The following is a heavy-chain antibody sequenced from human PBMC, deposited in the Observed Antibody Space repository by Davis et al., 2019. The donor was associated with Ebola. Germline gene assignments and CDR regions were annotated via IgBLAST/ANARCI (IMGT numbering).Heavy chain of an antibody. V-gene: IGHV3-48*04. J-gene: IGHJ6*02. CDR2: ISSSGSTI. Sequence: GESLKISCAASGFTFSSYSMNWVRQAPGKGLEWVSYISSSGSTIYYADSVKGRFTISRDNAKNSLYLQMNSLRAEDTAVYYCARDYWGYSSHGEGNYYYYGMDVWGQGTTVTVSS. D-gene: IGHD5-12*01. CDR1: GFTFSSYS. CDR3: ARDYWGYSSHGEGNYYYYGMDV.